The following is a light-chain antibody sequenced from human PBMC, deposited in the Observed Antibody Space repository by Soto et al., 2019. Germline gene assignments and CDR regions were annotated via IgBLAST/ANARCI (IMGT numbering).Light chain of an antibody. CDR2: AAS. CDR1: QGISNL. V-gene: IGKV1-12*01. CDR3: QQANSFPLT. J-gene: IGKJ4*01. Sequence: DSHMTHSPSSVSACVGYIVTMTCRASQGISNLLAWYQQKPGKAPNLLIHAASSLQSGVPSRFSGSGSGTDFTLTISSLQPEDFATYYCQQANSFPLTFGAGTKVDIK.